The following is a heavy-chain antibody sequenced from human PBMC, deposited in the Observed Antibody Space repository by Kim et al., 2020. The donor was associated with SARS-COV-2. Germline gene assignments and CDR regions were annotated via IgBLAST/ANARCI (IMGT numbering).Heavy chain of an antibody. CDR1: GFTFGDYA. J-gene: IGHJ4*02. CDR2: IRSKAYGGTT. Sequence: GGSLRLSCTASGFTFGDYAMSWVRQAPGKGLEWVGFIRSKAYGGTTEYAASVKGRFTISRDDSKSIAYLQMNSLKTEDTAVYYCTKSGAITMVRGVGYYFNYWGQGTLVTVSS. CDR3: TKSGAITMVRGVGYYFNY. V-gene: IGHV3-49*04. D-gene: IGHD3-10*01.